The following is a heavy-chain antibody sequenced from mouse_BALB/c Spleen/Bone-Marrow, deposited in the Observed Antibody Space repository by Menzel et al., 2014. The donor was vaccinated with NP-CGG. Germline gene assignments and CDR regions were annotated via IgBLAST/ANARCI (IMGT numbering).Heavy chain of an antibody. CDR3: ARDYGSSYYAMDY. Sequence: QVQLQQSGPGLVAPSQSLSITCTVSGFSLTSYGVHWVRQPPGKGLEWLGVIWAGGSTNYNSALMSRLSISKDNSKSQVFLKMNSLQTGDTAMYYCARDYGSSYYAMDYWGQGTLVTVSS. V-gene: IGHV2-9*02. CDR2: IWAGGST. D-gene: IGHD1-1*01. J-gene: IGHJ4*01. CDR1: GFSLTSYG.